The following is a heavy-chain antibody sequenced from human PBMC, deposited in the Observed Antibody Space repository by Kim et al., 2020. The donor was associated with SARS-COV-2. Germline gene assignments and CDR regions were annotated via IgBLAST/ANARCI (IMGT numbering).Heavy chain of an antibody. Sequence: GESLKISCKGSGYSFTSYWISWVRQMPGKGLEWMGRIDPSDSYTNYSPSFQGHVTISADKSISTAYLQWSSLKASDTAMYYCARIMVRGVINSPISGRINYGMDVWGQGTTVTVSS. D-gene: IGHD3-10*01. CDR3: ARIMVRGVINSPISGRINYGMDV. CDR1: GYSFTSYW. J-gene: IGHJ6*02. V-gene: IGHV5-10-1*01. CDR2: IDPSDSYT.